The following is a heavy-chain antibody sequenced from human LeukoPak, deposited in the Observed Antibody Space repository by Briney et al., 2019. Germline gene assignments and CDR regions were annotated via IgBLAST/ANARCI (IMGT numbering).Heavy chain of an antibody. CDR2: ISGSGGST. D-gene: IGHD2-2*01. J-gene: IGHJ4*02. CDR1: GFTFSSYA. Sequence: PGGSLRLSCAASGFTFSSYAMSWVRQAPGKGLEWVSAISGSGGSTYYADSVKGRFTISRDNSKNTLYLQMNSLRAEDTAVYYCAKDFFTIVVVPAADTTQTDYWGQGTLVTVSS. V-gene: IGHV3-23*01. CDR3: AKDFFTIVVVPAADTTQTDY.